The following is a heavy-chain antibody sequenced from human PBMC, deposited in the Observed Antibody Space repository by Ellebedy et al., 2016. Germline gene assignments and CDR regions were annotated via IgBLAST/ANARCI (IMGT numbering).Heavy chain of an antibody. D-gene: IGHD2-2*01. J-gene: IGHJ4*02. Sequence: GESLKISCAASGFPFSSYWMHWVRQAPGKGLVWVSRINSDGSSTSYADSVKGRFTISRDNAKNTLYLQMNSLRAEDTAVYYCARATRASSDYWGQGTLVTVSS. CDR2: INSDGSST. CDR3: ARATRASSDY. CDR1: GFPFSSYW. V-gene: IGHV3-74*01.